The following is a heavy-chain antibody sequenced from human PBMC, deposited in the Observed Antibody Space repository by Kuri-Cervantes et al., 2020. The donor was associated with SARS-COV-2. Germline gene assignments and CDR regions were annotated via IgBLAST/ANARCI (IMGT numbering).Heavy chain of an antibody. CDR3: ARDGNGDYA. V-gene: IGHV3-21*01. CDR1: GFTFSSYS. Sequence: GESLKISCAASGFTFSSYSMNWVRQAPGKGLEWVSSISSSGSYIYYADSVKGRFTISRDNAKNSLYLQMNSLRAEDTAVYYCARDGNGDYAWGQGTLVTVSS. CDR2: ISSSGSYI. J-gene: IGHJ4*02. D-gene: IGHD4-17*01.